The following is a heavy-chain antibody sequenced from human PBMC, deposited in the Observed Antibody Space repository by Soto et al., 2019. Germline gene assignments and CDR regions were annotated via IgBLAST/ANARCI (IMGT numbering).Heavy chain of an antibody. J-gene: IGHJ6*01. D-gene: IGHD3-10*01. CDR3: ARDSPLYYSGSGSRSTYYYYGMDV. CDR2: ISAYNGNT. Sequence: ASVKVSCKASGYTFTSYGISWVRQAPGQGLEWMGWISAYNGNTNYAQKLQGRVTMTTDTSTSTAYMELRSLRSDDTAVYYCARDSPLYYSGSGSRSTYYYYGMDVWGQGTTVTVS. V-gene: IGHV1-18*01. CDR1: GYTFTSYG.